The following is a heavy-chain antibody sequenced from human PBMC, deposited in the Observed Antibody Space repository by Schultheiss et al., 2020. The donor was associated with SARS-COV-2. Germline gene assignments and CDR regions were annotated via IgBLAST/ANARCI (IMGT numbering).Heavy chain of an antibody. CDR1: GFTFVKYA. CDR3: AKDEQWLVRMYYYYGMDV. V-gene: IGHV3-23*01. Sequence: GESLKISCAASGFTFVKYAMSWVRQAPGKGLEWVATISASGGSTHYADSVEGLFTISRDSSRNTVHLQMNSLRAEDTAVYYCAKDEQWLVRMYYYYGMDVWSQGTTVTVSS. CDR2: ISASGGST. D-gene: IGHD6-19*01. J-gene: IGHJ6*02.